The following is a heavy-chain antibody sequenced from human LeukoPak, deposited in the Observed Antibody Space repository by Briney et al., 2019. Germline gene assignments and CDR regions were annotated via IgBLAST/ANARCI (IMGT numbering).Heavy chain of an antibody. V-gene: IGHV3-48*02. D-gene: IGHD2-21*02. CDR3: PRGSCSGDCFTLFDY. CDR1: GFVFSRYS. Sequence: PGGSLSLSCAASGFVFSRYSMNWVRQAPGKGLEWISYISISSNAIYYADSVEGRFTISRDNAKNSLYLQMNSLRDEDTAVYYCPRGSCSGDCFTLFDYWGQGTLVTVSS. CDR2: ISISSNAI. J-gene: IGHJ4*02.